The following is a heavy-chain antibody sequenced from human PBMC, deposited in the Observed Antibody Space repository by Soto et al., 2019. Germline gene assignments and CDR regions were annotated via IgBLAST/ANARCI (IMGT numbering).Heavy chain of an antibody. Sequence: QVQLVQSGAEVKKPGASVKVSCKASGYTFIHYYIHWVRQAPGQGLEWMAIINPNGGSTNYPQKFRGRVTVTSDPSTTTVSMELNRLGSDDTAVYFCARSLLQGDFWGQGTLVTVSS. CDR3: ARSLLQGDF. J-gene: IGHJ4*02. CDR1: GYTFIHYY. D-gene: IGHD2-21*01. V-gene: IGHV1-46*01. CDR2: INPNGGST.